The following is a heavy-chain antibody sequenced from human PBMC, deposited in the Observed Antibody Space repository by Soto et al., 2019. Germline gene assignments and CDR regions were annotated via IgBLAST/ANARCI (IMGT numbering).Heavy chain of an antibody. V-gene: IGHV3-7*01. CDR2: LDQDGSER. CDR3: VCGGNFFVY. J-gene: IGHJ4*02. Sequence: EVQLVESGGGLVQPGGSLRLSCAASGFTFSTYWMTWVRRPPGKGLEWVANLDQDGSERYYVDSVRSRFTISRDTAKNSLYLQMNSLRAEDTAVYYCVCGGNFFVYWGQGTLVTVSP. D-gene: IGHD3-16*01. CDR1: GFTFSTYW.